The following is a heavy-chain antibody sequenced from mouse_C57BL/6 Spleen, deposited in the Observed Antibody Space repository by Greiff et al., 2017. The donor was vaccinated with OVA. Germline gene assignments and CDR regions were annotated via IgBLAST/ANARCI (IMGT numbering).Heavy chain of an antibody. V-gene: IGHV2-9-1*01. J-gene: IGHJ2*01. CDR3: SRKGGYYGLDY. CDR2: IWTGGGR. D-gene: IGHD1-1*01. CDR1: GFSLTSYA. Sequence: QVQLQQSGPGLVAPSQSLSITCTVSGFSLTSYAISWVRQPPGKGLEWLGVIWTGGGRNYNSALKSRLSINKDNSKSQVFLKMNSLQTDDTARYYCSRKGGYYGLDYWGQGTTLTVSS.